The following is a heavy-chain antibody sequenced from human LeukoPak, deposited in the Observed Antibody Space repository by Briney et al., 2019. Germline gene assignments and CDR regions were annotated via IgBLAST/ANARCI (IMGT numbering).Heavy chain of an antibody. V-gene: IGHV4-59*01. CDR1: GGSISSYY. J-gene: IGHJ4*02. CDR3: ARGARPDY. CDR2: IYYSGST. Sequence: SETLSLTCTVSGGSISSYYWSWIRQPPGKGLEWIGHIYYSGSTNHNPSLKSRVTISVDTSKNQFSLKLSSVTAADTAVYYCARGARPDYWGQGTLVTVSS. D-gene: IGHD6-6*01.